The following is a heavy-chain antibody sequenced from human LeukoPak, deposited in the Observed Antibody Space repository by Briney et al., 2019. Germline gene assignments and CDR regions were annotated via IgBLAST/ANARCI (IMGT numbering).Heavy chain of an antibody. D-gene: IGHD3-10*01. CDR2: IRYDTNTI. Sequence: GGSLRLSCAASGLIFSHYGMHWVRQAPGKGLEWVAFIRYDTNTIHYADSVKGRFTISRDNSQNILFLQMHSLRPEDTAVYYCAKTEETNSYGSGGFDFWGQGTMVSVSS. CDR1: GLIFSHYG. V-gene: IGHV3-30*02. J-gene: IGHJ3*01. CDR3: AKTEETNSYGSGGFDF.